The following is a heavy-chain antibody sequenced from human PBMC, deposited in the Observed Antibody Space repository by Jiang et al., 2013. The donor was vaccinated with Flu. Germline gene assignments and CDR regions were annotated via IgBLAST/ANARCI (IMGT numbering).Heavy chain of an antibody. J-gene: IGHJ3*02. CDR1: GGTFSSYA. V-gene: IGHV1-2*04. Sequence: GAEVKKPGSSVKVSCKASGGTFSSYAISWVRQAPGQGLEWMGWINPNSGGTNYAQKFQGWVTMTRDTSISTAYMELSRLRSDDTAVYYCAVGYYYDSSTPRADAFDIWGQGTMVTVSS. CDR2: INPNSGGT. CDR3: AVGYYYDSSTPRADAFDI. D-gene: IGHD3-22*01.